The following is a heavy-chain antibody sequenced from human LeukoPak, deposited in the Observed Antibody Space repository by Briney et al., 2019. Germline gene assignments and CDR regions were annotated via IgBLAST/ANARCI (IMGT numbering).Heavy chain of an antibody. V-gene: IGHV4-31*01. D-gene: IGHD1-14*01. CDR2: IYYSGST. CDR3: ARASPRRIDP. J-gene: IGHJ5*02. Sequence: LXXTXXXSGXXXXSGGYSWSWIRQDPGKGREWIGYIYYSGSTSYHPSLKSPLTISVDTSKNQFSLKLSSVTAADTAVYYCARASPRRIDPWGQGTLVTVSS. CDR1: GXXXXSGGYS.